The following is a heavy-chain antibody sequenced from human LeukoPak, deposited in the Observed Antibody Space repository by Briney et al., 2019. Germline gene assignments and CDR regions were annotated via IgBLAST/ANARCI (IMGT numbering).Heavy chain of an antibody. V-gene: IGHV4-34*01. J-gene: IGHJ4*02. CDR1: GGSFSGYY. CDR2: INHSGST. D-gene: IGHD6-19*01. CDR3: ARVDSSGLPLDY. Sequence: PSETLSLTCAVYGGSFSGYYWSWIRQPPGKGLEWIGEINHSGSTNYNPSLKSRVTISVDTSKNQFSLKLSSVTAADTAVYYCARVDSSGLPLDYWGQGTLVTVSS.